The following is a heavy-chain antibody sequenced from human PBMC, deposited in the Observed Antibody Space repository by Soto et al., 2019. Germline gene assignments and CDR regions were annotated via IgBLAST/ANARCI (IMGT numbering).Heavy chain of an antibody. CDR1: CASISSSTYY. J-gene: IGHJ5*02. CDR3: ARLKGAFFITSYNWFDP. V-gene: IGHV4-39*01. Sequence: SEPRSPTCTLPCASISSSTYYWGWIRQPPGRGMEWIGDIYYSGTTPYNPSLKSRVTISIDTSKTQFSLHLRSVTAADTAVYYCARLKGAFFITSYNWFDPWGQGTPVTVSS. D-gene: IGHD3-3*02. CDR2: IYYSGTT.